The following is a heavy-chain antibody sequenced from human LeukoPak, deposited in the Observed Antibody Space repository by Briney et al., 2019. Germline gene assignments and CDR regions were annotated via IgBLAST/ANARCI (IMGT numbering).Heavy chain of an antibody. J-gene: IGHJ6*02. CDR1: GFTFSGSA. CDR3: TRHYYDYVWGSPSDGMDV. Sequence: GSLRLSCAASGFTFSGSAMHWVRQASGKGLEWVGRIRSKANSYATAYAASVKGRFTISRDDSKNTAYLQMNSLKTEDTAVYYCTRHYYDYVWGSPSDGMDVWGQGTTVTVS. CDR2: IRSKANSYAT. V-gene: IGHV3-73*01. D-gene: IGHD3-16*01.